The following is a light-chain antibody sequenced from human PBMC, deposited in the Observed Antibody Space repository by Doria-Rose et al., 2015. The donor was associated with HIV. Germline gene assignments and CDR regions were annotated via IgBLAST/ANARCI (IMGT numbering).Light chain of an antibody. CDR2: TAT. V-gene: IGKV1-39*01. J-gene: IGKJ2*01. CDR3: QQTYSFPYS. Sequence: DVQLTQSPSSLSASVGDRVTITCRASQGITSNLNWYQQKAGKAPKLLIFTATTLQSGVPSRFSGGGSGTDFTLTISSLQPKDFATYYCQQTYSFPYSFGQGTKLDIE. CDR1: QGITSN.